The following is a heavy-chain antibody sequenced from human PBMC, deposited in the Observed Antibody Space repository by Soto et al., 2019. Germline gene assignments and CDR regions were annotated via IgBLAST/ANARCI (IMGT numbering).Heavy chain of an antibody. CDR2: ISGSGTSV. Sequence: EVQLLESGGALVQPGGSLRLSCAASGFTFDNYAMSWVRQAPGKGLEWVSAISGSGTSVYYADSVKVRFTISRDNSRNTLYLQINRLRVDDTAVYYCARGGGITLGGVVELAYWGQGALVTVSS. V-gene: IGHV3-23*01. D-gene: IGHD3-16*02. CDR1: GFTFDNYA. J-gene: IGHJ4*02. CDR3: ARGGGITLGGVVELAY.